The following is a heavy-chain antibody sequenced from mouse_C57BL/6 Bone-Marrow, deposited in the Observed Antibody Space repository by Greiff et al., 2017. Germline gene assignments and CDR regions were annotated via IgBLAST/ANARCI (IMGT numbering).Heavy chain of an antibody. V-gene: IGHV7-3*01. CDR2: IRNKANGYTT. D-gene: IGHD1-1*01. J-gene: IGHJ4*01. Sequence: DVMLVESGGGLVQPGGSLSLSCAASGFTFTDYYMSWVRQPPGKALEWLGFIRNKANGYTTEYSASVKGRFTISRDNSHSILYLQMNALRAEDSATYYCARYSLLVLRYAMDYWGQGTSVTVAS. CDR3: ARYSLLVLRYAMDY. CDR1: GFTFTDYY.